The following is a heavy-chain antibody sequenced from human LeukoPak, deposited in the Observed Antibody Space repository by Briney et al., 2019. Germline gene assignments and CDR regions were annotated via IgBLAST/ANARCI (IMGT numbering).Heavy chain of an antibody. CDR1: GFTFNIYA. J-gene: IGHJ4*02. CDR3: AKDARYDILTVPFDY. CDR2: IGGRFGHT. D-gene: IGHD3-9*01. V-gene: IGHV3-23*01. Sequence: PVGSLRLSCAASGFTFNIYAMNRVRKAPGNGLEWVSSIGGRFGHTYYADSVKGRFTISRDNSKSILFLQMNNLRAEDTALYYCAKDARYDILTVPFDYWGQGTLVTVSS.